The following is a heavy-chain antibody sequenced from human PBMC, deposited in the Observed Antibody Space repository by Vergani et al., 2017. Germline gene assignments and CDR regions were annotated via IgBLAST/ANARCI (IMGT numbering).Heavy chain of an antibody. D-gene: IGHD5-12*01. Sequence: EVQLLESGGDLVQPGGSLRLSCAASGFTFNHYAMNWVRQAPGKGLEWVSGISGSGGSTYYAGSVKGRFTISSDSSKNTLYLQMNSLSAGDTAEYYCAKADPRNSGYDDLYYYHAMDVWCQGTTVTVFS. J-gene: IGHJ6*02. CDR2: ISGSGGST. CDR3: AKADPRNSGYDDLYYYHAMDV. V-gene: IGHV3-23*01. CDR1: GFTFNHYA.